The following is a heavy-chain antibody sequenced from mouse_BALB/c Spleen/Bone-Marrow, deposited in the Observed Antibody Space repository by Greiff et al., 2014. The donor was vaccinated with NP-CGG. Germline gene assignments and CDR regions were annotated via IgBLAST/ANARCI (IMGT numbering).Heavy chain of an antibody. D-gene: IGHD3-3*01. Sequence: QVQLKESGAELVRPGTSVKVSCKASGYAFTNYLIEWVKQRPGQGLEWIGMINPGSGGTNYNEKFKGKATLTADKSSSTAYMQLSTLTSDDSAVYFGARRDGSYIDYWGQDTTLTVSS. CDR2: INPGSGGT. CDR3: ARRDGSYIDY. CDR1: GYAFTNYL. J-gene: IGHJ2*01. V-gene: IGHV1-54*01.